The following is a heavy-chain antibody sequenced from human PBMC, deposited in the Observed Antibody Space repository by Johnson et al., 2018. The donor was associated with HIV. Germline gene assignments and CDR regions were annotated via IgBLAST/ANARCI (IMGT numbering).Heavy chain of an antibody. CDR2: INSDVSST. V-gene: IGHV3-74*01. D-gene: IGHD5-12*01. CDR3: ARDRRLADAFDK. CDR1: GFTFSSYW. Sequence: EVQLVESGGGLVQPGGSLRLSCAASGFTFSSYWMHLVRQAPGKGLVCVSRINSDVSSTSYADSVKGRFTISRDNAKNTLYLQMNSLRAEDTSVYYCARDRRLADAFDKGGQGKMVTVAS. J-gene: IGHJ3*02.